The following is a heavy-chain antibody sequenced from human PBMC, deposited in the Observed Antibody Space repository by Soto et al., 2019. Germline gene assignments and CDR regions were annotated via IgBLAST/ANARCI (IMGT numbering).Heavy chain of an antibody. CDR1: GGSISSYY. CDR2: IYYSGST. J-gene: IGHJ3*02. D-gene: IGHD4-17*01. CDR3: ARPSGGDSKTYDAFDI. V-gene: IGHV4-59*08. Sequence: SETLSLTCTVSGGSISSYYWSWIRQPPGKGLEWIGYIYYSGSTNYNPSLKSRVTISVDTSKNQFSLKLSSVTAADTAVYYCARPSGGDSKTYDAFDIWGQGTVVTVSS.